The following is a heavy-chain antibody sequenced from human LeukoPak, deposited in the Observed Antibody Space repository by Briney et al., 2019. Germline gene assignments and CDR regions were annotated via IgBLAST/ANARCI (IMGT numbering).Heavy chain of an antibody. CDR2: IYTSGST. CDR1: GGSISSYY. Sequence: KPSETLSLTCTVSGGSISSYYWSWIRQPAGKGLEWIGRIYTSGSTNYNPSLKSRVTMSVDTSKNQFSLKLSSVTAADTAVYYCARGHGYSGYDYYFDYWGQGTLVTVSS. V-gene: IGHV4-4*07. CDR3: ARGHGYSGYDYYFDY. D-gene: IGHD5-12*01. J-gene: IGHJ4*02.